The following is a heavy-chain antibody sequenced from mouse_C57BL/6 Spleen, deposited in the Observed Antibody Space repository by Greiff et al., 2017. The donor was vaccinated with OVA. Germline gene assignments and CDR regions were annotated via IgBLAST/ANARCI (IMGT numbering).Heavy chain of an antibody. CDR3: ARHDSNPYYFDY. CDR2: ISGGGGNT. D-gene: IGHD2-5*01. Sequence: EVKLQESGGGLVKPGGSLKLSCAASGFTFSSYTMSWVRQTPEKRLEWVATISGGGGNTYYPDSVKGRFTISRDNAKNTLYLQMSSLRSEDTALYYCARHDSNPYYFDYWGQGTTLTVSS. CDR1: GFTFSSYT. J-gene: IGHJ2*01. V-gene: IGHV5-9*01.